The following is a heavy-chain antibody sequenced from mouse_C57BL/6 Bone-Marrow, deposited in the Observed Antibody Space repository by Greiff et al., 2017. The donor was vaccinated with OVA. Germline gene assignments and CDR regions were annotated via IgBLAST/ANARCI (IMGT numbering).Heavy chain of an antibody. J-gene: IGHJ3*01. CDR3: ARMTTWFAY. CDR2: TWWDDDK. Sequence: QVTLKESGPGLLKPSQTLSLTCYFSGFSLSTFGMGVGWLRQPSGQGLEWLAHTWWDDDKYYNPALESRLPISKETSKNQGFLKIANVDTADAATYYCARMTTWFAYWGQGTLVTVSA. V-gene: IGHV8-8*01. CDR1: GFSLSTFGMG.